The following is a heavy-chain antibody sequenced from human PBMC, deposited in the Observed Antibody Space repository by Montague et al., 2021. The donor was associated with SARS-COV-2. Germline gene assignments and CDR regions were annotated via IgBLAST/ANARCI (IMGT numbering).Heavy chain of an antibody. D-gene: IGHD2-21*02. V-gene: IGHV3-30*04. CDR2: ISYDGRNK. CDR1: GFTFSSYA. J-gene: IGHJ6*02. CDR3: AKDIHMVVVTGMDV. Sequence: SLRLSCAASGFTFSSYAMHWVRQAPGKGLEWVAVISYDGRNKYYADSVKGRFTISRDSTQSTLFLQMNSLGAEDTAVYYCAKDIHMVVVTGMDVWGQGTTVTVSS.